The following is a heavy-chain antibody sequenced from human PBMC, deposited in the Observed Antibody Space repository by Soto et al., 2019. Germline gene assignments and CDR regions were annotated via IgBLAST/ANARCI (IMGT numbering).Heavy chain of an antibody. CDR2: ISSSSSYI. Sequence: PGWSLRLSSAASGVSVSSYSMNGVRKAPGKGLEWVSSISSSSSYIYYADSVKGRFTISRDNAKNSLYLQMNSLRAEDMAVYYCARDAIPHGVSDVCGKATSVTVSS. V-gene: IGHV3-21*01. D-gene: IGHD2-2*02. CDR1: GVSVSSYS. CDR3: ARDAIPHGVSDV. J-gene: IGHJ6*04.